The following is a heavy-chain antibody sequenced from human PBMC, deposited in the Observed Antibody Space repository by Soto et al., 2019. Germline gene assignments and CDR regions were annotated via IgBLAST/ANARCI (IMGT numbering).Heavy chain of an antibody. J-gene: IGHJ6*02. Sequence: SETLSLTCTVSGGSISSYYWSWIRQPPGKGLEWIGYIYYSGSTNYNPSLKSRVTISVDTSKNQFSLKLSSVTAADTAVYYCARDDLRYYYDSSGSLPYYYYYGMDVWGQGTTVTV. D-gene: IGHD3-22*01. CDR3: ARDDLRYYYDSSGSLPYYYYYGMDV. CDR2: IYYSGST. CDR1: GGSISSYY. V-gene: IGHV4-59*01.